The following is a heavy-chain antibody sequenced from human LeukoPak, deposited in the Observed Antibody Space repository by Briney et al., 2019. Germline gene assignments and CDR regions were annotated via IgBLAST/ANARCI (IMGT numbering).Heavy chain of an antibody. CDR3: ARGPPPMFRGLIRRFENDS. D-gene: IGHD3-10*01. CDR2: VYYSGST. Sequence: SETLSLTCTVSGGSISTYYWNWIRQPPGKGLEWIGYVYYSGSTNYNPSLKSRVTISVDTSKDQFSLRLSSVTAADSAVYYCARGPPPMFRGLIRRFENDSWGQGTLVTVSS. V-gene: IGHV4-59*12. J-gene: IGHJ4*02. CDR1: GGSISTYY.